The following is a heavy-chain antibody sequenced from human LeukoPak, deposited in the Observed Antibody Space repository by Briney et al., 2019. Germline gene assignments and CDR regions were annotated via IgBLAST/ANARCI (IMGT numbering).Heavy chain of an antibody. CDR2: ISYDGRNK. D-gene: IGHD2-2*01. CDR3: ARDLRYCSSTSCYHRPGY. V-gene: IGHV3-30*04. Sequence: PGGSLRLSCAASGFTFSSYAMHWVRQAPGKGLEWVAVISYDGRNKYYAASVKGRFTISRDNSKNTLYLQMNSLRAEDTAVYYCARDLRYCSSTSCYHRPGYWGQGTLVTVSS. J-gene: IGHJ4*02. CDR1: GFTFSSYA.